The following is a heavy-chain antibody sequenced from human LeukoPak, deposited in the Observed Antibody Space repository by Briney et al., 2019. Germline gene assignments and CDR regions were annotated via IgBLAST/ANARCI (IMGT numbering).Heavy chain of an antibody. J-gene: IGHJ3*02. CDR3: ARDPYFWGSSGGTDNAFDI. D-gene: IGHD6-19*01. V-gene: IGHV1-69*05. Sequence: SVKVSCKASGGTFSSYAISWVRQAPGQGLEWMGRIIPIFGTANYAQKFQGRVTITTDESTSTAYMELSSLRSEDTAVYYCARDPYFWGSSGGTDNAFDIWGQGTMVTVSS. CDR1: GGTFSSYA. CDR2: IIPIFGTA.